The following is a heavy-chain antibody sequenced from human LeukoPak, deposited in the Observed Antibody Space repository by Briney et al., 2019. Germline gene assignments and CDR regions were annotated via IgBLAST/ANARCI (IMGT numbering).Heavy chain of an antibody. CDR1: GYTFTSYG. CDR2: ISAYSGNT. V-gene: IGHV1-18*04. J-gene: IGHJ4*02. CDR3: ARGPVYDILTGYPKGVVDY. D-gene: IGHD3-9*01. Sequence: ASVKVSCKASGYTFTSYGISWVRQAPGQGLEWMGWISAYSGNTNYAQKLQGRVTMTTDTSTSTAYMELRSLRSDDTAVYYCARGPVYDILTGYPKGVVDYWGQGTLVTVSS.